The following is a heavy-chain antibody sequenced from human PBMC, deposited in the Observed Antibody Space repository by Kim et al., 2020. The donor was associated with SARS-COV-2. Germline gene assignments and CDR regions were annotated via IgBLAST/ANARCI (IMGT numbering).Heavy chain of an antibody. Sequence: SETLSLTCAVSGGSISSSNWWSWVRQPPGKGLEWIGEIYHSGSTNYNPSLKSRVTISVDKSKNQFSLKLSSVTAADTAVYYCARVGRRRYYYDSSGYYTQHANDYWGQGTLVTVSS. D-gene: IGHD3-22*01. CDR2: IYHSGST. V-gene: IGHV4-4*02. CDR1: GGSISSSNW. J-gene: IGHJ4*02. CDR3: ARVGRRRYYYDSSGYYTQHANDY.